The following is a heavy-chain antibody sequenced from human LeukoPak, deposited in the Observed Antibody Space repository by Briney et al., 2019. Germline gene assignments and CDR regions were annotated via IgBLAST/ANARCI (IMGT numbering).Heavy chain of an antibody. J-gene: IGHJ4*02. D-gene: IGHD3-3*01. CDR3: AKELRFLEWLLY. CDR2: IRYDGSNK. Sequence: GGSLRLSCAASGFTVSSNYMSWVRQAPGKGLEWVAFIRYDGSNKYYADSVKGRCTISRDNSKNTLYLQMNSLRAEDTAVYYCAKELRFLEWLLYWGQGTLVTVSS. CDR1: GFTVSSNY. V-gene: IGHV3-30*02.